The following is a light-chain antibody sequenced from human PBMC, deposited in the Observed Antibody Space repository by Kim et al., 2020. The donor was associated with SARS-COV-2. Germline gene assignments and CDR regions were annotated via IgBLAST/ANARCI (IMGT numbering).Light chain of an antibody. CDR1: QYITRR. CDR3: QQYDTYPWT. J-gene: IGKJ1*01. V-gene: IGKV1-5*03. CDR2: KAS. Sequence: DSVTITCRASQYITRRLAWYQQKPGKAPKVLISKASTLESGVPSTFSGSGSGTDFTLTISSLQPDDFATYYCQQYDTYPWTFGQGTKVDIK.